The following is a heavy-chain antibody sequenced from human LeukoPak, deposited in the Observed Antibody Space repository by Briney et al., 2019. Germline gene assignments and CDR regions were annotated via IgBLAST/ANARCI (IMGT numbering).Heavy chain of an antibody. J-gene: IGHJ4*02. CDR1: GFTFSDYA. CDR3: AKSYNGYESKPDY. Sequence: GGSLRLSCAASGFTFSDYAMIWVRQAPGKGLEWVSAISNSGGNTYFADSVKGRFTISRDNSKITLYLQMNSLRAEDTAVYYCAKSYNGYESKPDYWGQGTLVTVSS. D-gene: IGHD5-12*01. CDR2: ISNSGGNT. V-gene: IGHV3-23*01.